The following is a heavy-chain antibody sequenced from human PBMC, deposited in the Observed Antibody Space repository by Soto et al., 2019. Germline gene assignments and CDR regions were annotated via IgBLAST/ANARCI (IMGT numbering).Heavy chain of an antibody. CDR1: GGSISSSSYY. J-gene: IGHJ6*02. CDR2: IYYSGST. V-gene: IGHV4-39*01. Sequence: SETLSLTCTVSGGSISSSSYYWGWIRQPPGKGLEWIGSIYYSGSTYYNPSLKSRVTISVDTSKNQFSLKLSSVTAADTAVYYCARHGPPDYDSWSGYPHYYGMDVWGQGTTVTVSS. D-gene: IGHD3-3*01. CDR3: ARHGPPDYDSWSGYPHYYGMDV.